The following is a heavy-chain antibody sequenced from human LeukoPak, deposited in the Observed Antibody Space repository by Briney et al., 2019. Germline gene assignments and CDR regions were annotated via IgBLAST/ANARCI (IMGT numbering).Heavy chain of an antibody. CDR1: GGTFSSYA. V-gene: IGHV1-69*05. J-gene: IGHJ4*02. D-gene: IGHD3-22*01. CDR2: IIPIFGTA. CDR3: ARYRPTDYYDSSGYYYD. Sequence: SVKVSCKASGGTFSSYAISWVLQAPGQGLEWMGGIIPIFGTANYAQKFQGRVTITTDESTSTAYMELSSLRSEDTAVYYCARYRPTDYYDSSGYYYDWVQGTLVTVSS.